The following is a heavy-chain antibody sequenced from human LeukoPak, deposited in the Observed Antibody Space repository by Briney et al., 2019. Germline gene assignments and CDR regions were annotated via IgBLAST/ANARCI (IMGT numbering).Heavy chain of an antibody. Sequence: SETLSLTCSVSGGSISSGDYYWSWIRQPLGKGLEWIGYIHYSGSTYYNPSLKSRVTISVDTSKNQFSLKLTSVTAADTAVYYCVRGGNTRYCSSTSCYMRYNWFDPWGRGTLVTVSS. CDR2: IHYSGST. CDR1: GGSISSGDYY. D-gene: IGHD2-2*01. J-gene: IGHJ5*02. V-gene: IGHV4-30-4*01. CDR3: VRGGNTRYCSSTSCYMRYNWFDP.